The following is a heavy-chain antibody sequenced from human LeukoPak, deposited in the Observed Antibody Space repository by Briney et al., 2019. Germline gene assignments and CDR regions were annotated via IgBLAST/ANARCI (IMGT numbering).Heavy chain of an antibody. Sequence: GGSLRLSCAGPGFALSSYWMTWVRQAAGKGLELVANIKPDGSVKNYVASVKSRFTIARDNAENSLYLQMNSLRAEDTAVYYCARVGYTDEAFDYWGQGTLVTVSS. CDR3: ARVGYTDEAFDY. CDR2: IKPDGSVK. CDR1: GFALSSYW. J-gene: IGHJ4*02. D-gene: IGHD6-13*01. V-gene: IGHV3-7*05.